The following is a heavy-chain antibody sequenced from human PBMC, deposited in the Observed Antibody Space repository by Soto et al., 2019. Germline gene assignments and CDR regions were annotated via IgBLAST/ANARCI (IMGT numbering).Heavy chain of an antibody. CDR2: IYYSGST. CDR3: AREDIRSGYFDY. Sequence: SETLSLSCTGSGGSISSCYWSWFRQPPGKGLEWIGYIYYSGSTNYNPSLKSRVTISVDTSKNQFSLELSSVTAADTAVYYCAREDIRSGYFDYWGQGTLVTVS. CDR1: GGSISSCY. J-gene: IGHJ4*02. V-gene: IGHV4-59*01. D-gene: IGHD3-3*01.